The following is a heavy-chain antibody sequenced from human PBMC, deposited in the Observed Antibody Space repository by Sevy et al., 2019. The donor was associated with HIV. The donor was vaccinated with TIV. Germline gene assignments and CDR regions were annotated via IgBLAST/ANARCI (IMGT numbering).Heavy chain of an antibody. CDR1: GFTFSSYS. V-gene: IGHV3-48*01. CDR2: ISSSSSTI. J-gene: IGHJ4*02. CDR3: ARVGYSYGSHRFIDY. D-gene: IGHD5-18*01. Sequence: GGYLRLYCAASGFTFSSYSMNWVRQAPGKGLECVSYISSSSSTIYYADSVKGRFTISRDNAKNSLYLQMNSLRAEDTAVYYCARVGYSYGSHRFIDYWGQGILVTVSS.